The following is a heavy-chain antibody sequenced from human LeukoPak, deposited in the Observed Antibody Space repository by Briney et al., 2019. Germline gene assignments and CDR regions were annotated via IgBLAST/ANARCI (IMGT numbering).Heavy chain of an antibody. V-gene: IGHV1-69*05. D-gene: IGHD3-22*01. Sequence: SVKVSCKASGGAFSSYAISWVRQAPGQGLEWMGGIIPIFGTANYAQKFQGRVTITTDESTSTAYMELSSLRSEDTAVYYCARDSSGYYTSGAFDIWGQGTMVTVSS. J-gene: IGHJ3*02. CDR2: IIPIFGTA. CDR3: ARDSSGYYTSGAFDI. CDR1: GGAFSSYA.